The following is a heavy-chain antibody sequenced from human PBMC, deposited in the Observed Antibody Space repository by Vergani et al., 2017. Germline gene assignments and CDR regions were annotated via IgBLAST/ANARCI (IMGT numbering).Heavy chain of an antibody. CDR3: ARDGARWNELPKSWFDP. J-gene: IGHJ5*02. Sequence: QVQLVQSGAEVKKPGASVKVSCKASGYTFTSYGISWVRQAPGQGLEWMGGIIPIFGTANYAQQFQGRVTVTADESTSTAYMELSSRRSEDTAVYYCARDGARWNELPKSWFDPWGQGTLVTVSS. V-gene: IGHV1-69*13. CDR2: IIPIFGTA. CDR1: GYTFTSYG. D-gene: IGHD1-1*01.